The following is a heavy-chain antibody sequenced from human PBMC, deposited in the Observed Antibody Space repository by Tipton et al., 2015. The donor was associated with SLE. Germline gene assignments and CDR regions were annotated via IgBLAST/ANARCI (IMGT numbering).Heavy chain of an antibody. J-gene: IGHJ6*03. Sequence: SLRLSCAASGFTFNNYAMSWVRQAPGKGLEWVSSISSCSSYIYYADSVKGRFTISRDNAKNSLYLQMNSLRAEDTAVYYCARGGYYYDRSGYYNYMDVWGKGTTVTVS. CDR1: GFTFNNYA. CDR3: ARGGYYYDRSGYYNYMDV. CDR2: ISSCSSYI. D-gene: IGHD3-22*01. V-gene: IGHV3-21*01.